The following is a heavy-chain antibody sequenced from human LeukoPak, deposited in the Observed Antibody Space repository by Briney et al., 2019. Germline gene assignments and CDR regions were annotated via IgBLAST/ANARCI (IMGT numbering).Heavy chain of an antibody. V-gene: IGHV3-74*01. CDR3: ARDSYDSH. CDR2: INSDGSST. CDR1: GFTFSSYW. D-gene: IGHD3-22*01. Sequence: HPGGSLRLSCAASGFTFSSYWMHWVRQAPGKGLVWVSLINSDGSSTSYADSVKGRFTISRDNAKNTLYLQMNSLRDEDTAVYYCARDSYDSHWGQGTLVTVSS. J-gene: IGHJ4*02.